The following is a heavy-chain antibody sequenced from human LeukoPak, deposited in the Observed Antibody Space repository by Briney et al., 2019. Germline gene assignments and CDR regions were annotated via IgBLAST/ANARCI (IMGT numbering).Heavy chain of an antibody. V-gene: IGHV4-59*08. CDR2: IYYSGST. Sequence: PSETLSLTCTVSGGSISSYYWSWIRQPPGRGLEGIGYIYYSGSTNYNPSLKSPVTISVDTSKNQFSLKLRSVTAADTAVYYCASRPTYSSGWYFDYWGEGTLVTVSS. J-gene: IGHJ4*02. CDR3: ASRPTYSSGWYFDY. D-gene: IGHD6-19*01. CDR1: GGSISSYY.